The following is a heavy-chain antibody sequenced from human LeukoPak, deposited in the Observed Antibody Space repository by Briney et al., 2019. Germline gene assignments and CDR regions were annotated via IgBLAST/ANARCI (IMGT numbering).Heavy chain of an antibody. CDR2: IWYDASDK. D-gene: IGHD3-10*01. J-gene: IGHJ2*01. CDR1: GFSFRSHG. CDR3: VRDIYSKYLDF. Sequence: GGSLRLSCAASGFSFRSHGMHCVRQAPGKGLEWVAVIWYDASDKYYADSVRGRFTVSRDNSKNTFHLQMNSLRVDDTAVYYCVRDIYSKYLDFWGRGTLVTVSS. V-gene: IGHV3-33*01.